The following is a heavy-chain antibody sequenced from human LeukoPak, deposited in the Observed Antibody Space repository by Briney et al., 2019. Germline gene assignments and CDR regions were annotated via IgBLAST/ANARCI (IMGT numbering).Heavy chain of an antibody. CDR3: ARQGMYYYDSSGVAY. Sequence: GESLKISCKGSGYSFTSYWIGWVRQMPGKGPEWMGIIYPGDSDTRYSPSFQGQVTISADKSISTAYLQWSSLNASDTAMYYCARQGMYYYDSSGVAYWGQGTLVTVSS. V-gene: IGHV5-51*01. CDR2: IYPGDSDT. CDR1: GYSFTSYW. J-gene: IGHJ4*02. D-gene: IGHD3-22*01.